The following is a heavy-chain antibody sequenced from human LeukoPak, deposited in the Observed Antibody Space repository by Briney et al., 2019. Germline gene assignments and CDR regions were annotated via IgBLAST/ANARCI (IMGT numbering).Heavy chain of an antibody. V-gene: IGHV3-9*01. D-gene: IGHD1-7*01. CDR1: VFTFDDYA. CDR3: ASSWNYDSERGLGAFDI. Sequence: GGSLRLSCAASVFTFDDYAMHWVRQAPGKGLEWVSGISWNSGSIGYADSVKGRFTISRDNAKNSLYLQMNSLRAEDTAVYYCASSWNYDSERGLGAFDIWGQGTMVTVSS. CDR2: ISWNSGSI. J-gene: IGHJ3*02.